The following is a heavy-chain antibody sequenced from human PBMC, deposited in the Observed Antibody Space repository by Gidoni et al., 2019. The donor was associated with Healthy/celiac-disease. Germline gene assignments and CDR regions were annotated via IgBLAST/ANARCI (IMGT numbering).Heavy chain of an antibody. CDR2: ISYDGSNK. CDR1: GFTFSSYA. V-gene: IGHV3-30*01. CDR3: ARDPIPYSSGWRFDY. D-gene: IGHD6-19*01. J-gene: IGHJ4*02. Sequence: QVQLVESGGGVVQPGRSLRLSCAASGFTFSSYAMHWVRQAPGKGLEWVAVISYDGSNKYYADSVKGRFTISRDNSKNTLYLQMNSLRAEDTAVYYCARDPIPYSSGWRFDYWGQGTLVTVSS.